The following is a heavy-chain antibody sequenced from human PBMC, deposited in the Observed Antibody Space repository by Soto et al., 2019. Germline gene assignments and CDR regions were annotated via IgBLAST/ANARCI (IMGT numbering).Heavy chain of an antibody. D-gene: IGHD6-13*01. CDR2: ISSSSSYT. Sequence: GGSLRLSCAASGFTFSDYYMSWIRQAPGKGLEWVSYISSSSSYTNYADSVKGRFTISRDNAKNSLYLQMNSLRAEDTAVYYCARDRTKKQLAPYYTFDYWGQGTLVTVSS. CDR1: GFTFSDYY. CDR3: ARDRTKKQLAPYYTFDY. V-gene: IGHV3-11*06. J-gene: IGHJ4*02.